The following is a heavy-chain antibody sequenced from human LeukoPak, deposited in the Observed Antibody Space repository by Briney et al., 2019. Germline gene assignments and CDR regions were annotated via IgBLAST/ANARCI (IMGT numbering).Heavy chain of an antibody. J-gene: IGHJ4*02. CDR1: GFTFSNYW. Sequence: GGSLRLSCAASGFTFSNYWMHWIRQVPGKGLVWVSHIKTDGSATNYADSVKGRFTISRDNARNTLYLQMNSLRAEDTAVYYCVSGSLQSGYNFDYWGQGALVTVSS. CDR3: VSGSLQSGYNFDY. D-gene: IGHD3-3*01. V-gene: IGHV3-74*01. CDR2: IKTDGSAT.